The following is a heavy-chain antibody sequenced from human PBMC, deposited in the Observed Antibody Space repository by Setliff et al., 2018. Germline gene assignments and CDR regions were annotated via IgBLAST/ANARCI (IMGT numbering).Heavy chain of an antibody. J-gene: IGHJ5*02. CDR3: ARQVSWFDP. CDR1: GGSISSSSYY. V-gene: IGHV4-39*01. CDR2: IYYSGST. Sequence: SETLSLTCTVSGGSISSSSYYWGWIRQPPGKGLEWIGSIYYSGSTYYNPSLKSRVTISVDTSKNQFSLKLSSVTAADTAVYYCARQVSWFDPWGQGTRVTVSS.